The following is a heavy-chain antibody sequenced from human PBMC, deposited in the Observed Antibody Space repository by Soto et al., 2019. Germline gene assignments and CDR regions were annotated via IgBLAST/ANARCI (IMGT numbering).Heavy chain of an antibody. Sequence: QLHLVQSGAEVKKAGSSVKVSCKASGGTVSSYAITWVRQAPGKGLEWMGVFIPIFVSAHYAPKFQGRITITADESTSTAYMELSGLTSDDTTIYYWARDVSSDTTGFRGYDLWGQGTQVTVSS. CDR1: GGTVSSYA. J-gene: IGHJ4*02. D-gene: IGHD3-10*01. CDR3: ARDVSSDTTGFRGYDL. V-gene: IGHV1-69*01. CDR2: FIPIFVSA.